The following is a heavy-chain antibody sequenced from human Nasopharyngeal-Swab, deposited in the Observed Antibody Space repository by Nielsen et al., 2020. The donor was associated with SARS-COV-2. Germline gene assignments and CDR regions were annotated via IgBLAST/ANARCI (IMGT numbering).Heavy chain of an antibody. CDR1: GGSISSGDYY. Sequence: CTVSGGSISSGDYYWSWIRQPPGKGLEWIGYIYYSGSTYYNPSLKSRVTISVDTSKNQFSLKLSSVTAADTAVYYCAREEWELGRGYWGQGTLVTVSS. D-gene: IGHD1-26*01. CDR2: IYYSGST. V-gene: IGHV4-30-4*01. J-gene: IGHJ4*02. CDR3: AREEWELGRGY.